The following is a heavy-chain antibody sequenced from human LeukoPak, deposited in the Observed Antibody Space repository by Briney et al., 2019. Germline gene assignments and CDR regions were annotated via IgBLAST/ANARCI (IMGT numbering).Heavy chain of an antibody. CDR1: GFTFSDYY. CDR2: ISSSGTNT. J-gene: IGHJ3*02. D-gene: IGHD2-8*01. CDR3: ARSVALMVYVDAFDI. Sequence: PGGSLRLSCAASGFTFSDYYMGWIRQAPGKGLEWISYISSSGTNTWYADSVKGRLTMSRDNSKNSLYLQMNSLRAEDTAVYYCARSVALMVYVDAFDIWGQGTMVTVSS. V-gene: IGHV3-11*01.